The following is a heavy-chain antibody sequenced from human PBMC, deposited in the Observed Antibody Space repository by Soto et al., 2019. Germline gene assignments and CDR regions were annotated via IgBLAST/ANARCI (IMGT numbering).Heavy chain of an antibody. V-gene: IGHV3-23*01. CDR3: AKGVQLERRSYYYYGLDV. J-gene: IGHJ6*02. CDR2: ISGSGGST. Sequence: GGSLRLSCAASGFTFSSYAMSWVRQAPGRGLEWVSGISGSGGSTYYADSVKGRFTISRDNSKNTLYLQMNSLRAEDTAVYYCAKGVQLERRSYYYYGLDVWGQGTTVTVSS. D-gene: IGHD1-1*01. CDR1: GFTFSSYA.